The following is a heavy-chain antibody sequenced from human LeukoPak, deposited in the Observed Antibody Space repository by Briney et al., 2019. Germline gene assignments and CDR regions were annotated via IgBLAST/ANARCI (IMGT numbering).Heavy chain of an antibody. Sequence: KSSETLSLTCAVYGGSFSGYYWSWIRQPPGKGLEWIGYIYYSGSTNYNPSLKSRVTISVDTSKNQFSLKLSSVTAADTAVYYCARVSSNDFWSGYAYYFDYWGQGTLVTVSS. J-gene: IGHJ4*02. CDR2: IYYSGST. V-gene: IGHV4-59*01. D-gene: IGHD3-3*01. CDR1: GGSFSGYY. CDR3: ARVSSNDFWSGYAYYFDY.